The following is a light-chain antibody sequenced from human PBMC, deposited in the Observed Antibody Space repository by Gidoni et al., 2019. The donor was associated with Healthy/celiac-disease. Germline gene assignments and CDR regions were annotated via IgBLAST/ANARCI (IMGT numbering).Light chain of an antibody. Sequence: DIQMTQSPSTLSASVRDRVTITCLASQSISSWLAWYQQKPGKAPKLLLYTASSLEIGVPSRFSGSGSATDFTLTISRLQTDDFAYYYCQKYYSHRTFGPGTKVEIK. V-gene: IGKV1-5*03. CDR3: QKYYSHRT. CDR1: QSISSW. J-gene: IGKJ1*01. CDR2: TAS.